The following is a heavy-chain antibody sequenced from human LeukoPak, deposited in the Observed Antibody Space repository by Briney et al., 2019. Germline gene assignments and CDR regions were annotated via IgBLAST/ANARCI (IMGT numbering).Heavy chain of an antibody. D-gene: IGHD3-10*01. CDR3: AKDLHYYGPGSSPQY. J-gene: IGHJ4*02. CDR1: GFTFSNYA. V-gene: IGHV3-30*18. Sequence: GGSLRLSCEASGFTFSNYAMHWVRRAPGKGLEWVAPISYDGSTKHYADSVKGRFTTSRDNPKNTLSLQINSLRSEDTAVYYCAKDLHYYGPGSSPQYWGQGTLVTVSS. CDR2: ISYDGSTK.